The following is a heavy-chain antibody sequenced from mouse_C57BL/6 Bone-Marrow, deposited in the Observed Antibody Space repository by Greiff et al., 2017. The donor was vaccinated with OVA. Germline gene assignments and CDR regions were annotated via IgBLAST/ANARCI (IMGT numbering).Heavy chain of an antibody. Sequence: QVTLKESGPGILQPSQTLSLTCSFSGFSLSTFGMGVGWIRQPSGKGLEWLAHIWWDADKYYNPALKSRLTISKDTSKNQVFLKIANVDTADTATYYCARILSMVTTLYYYAMDYWGQGTSVTVSS. CDR3: ARILSMVTTLYYYAMDY. J-gene: IGHJ4*01. D-gene: IGHD2-1*01. CDR2: IWWDADK. CDR1: GFSLSTFGMG. V-gene: IGHV8-8*01.